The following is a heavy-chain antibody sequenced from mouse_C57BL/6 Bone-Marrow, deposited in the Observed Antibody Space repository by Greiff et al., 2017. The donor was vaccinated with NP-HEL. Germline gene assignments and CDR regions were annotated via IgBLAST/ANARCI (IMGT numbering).Heavy chain of an antibody. CDR1: GFNIKDDY. J-gene: IGHJ3*01. CDR3: TVTTVAP. V-gene: IGHV14-4*01. Sequence: VHVKQSGAELVRPGASVKLSCTASGFNIKDDYMHWVKQRPEQGLEWIGWIDPENGDTEYASKFQGKATITADTSSNTAYLQLSSLTSEDTAVYYCTVTTVAPRGQGTLVTVSA. D-gene: IGHD1-1*01. CDR2: IDPENGDT.